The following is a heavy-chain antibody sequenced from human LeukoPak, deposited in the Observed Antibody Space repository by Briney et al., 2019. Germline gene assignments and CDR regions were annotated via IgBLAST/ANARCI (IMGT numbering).Heavy chain of an antibody. CDR3: ARTLYYDSSGYHYDY. Sequence: ASVKVSCKASGYTFTSYDINWVRQATGQGLEWMGWMNPNSGNTNYAQKLQGRVTMTTDTSTSTAYMELRSLRSDDTAVYYCARTLYYDSSGYHYDYWGQGTLVTVSS. CDR1: GYTFTSYD. J-gene: IGHJ4*02. V-gene: IGHV1-18*01. D-gene: IGHD3-22*01. CDR2: MNPNSGNT.